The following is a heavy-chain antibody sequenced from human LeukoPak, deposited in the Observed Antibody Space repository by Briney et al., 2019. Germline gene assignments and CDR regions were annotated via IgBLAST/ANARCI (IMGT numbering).Heavy chain of an antibody. V-gene: IGHV3-30*04. D-gene: IGHD3-10*01. CDR1: GEIFSGHA. Sequence: PGESLRLSCEPSGEIFSGHAMHWVRQAPGKGLEWVALISYDVGRMYFAESVKGRFTISRDNSKSTLYLQMNSMRTEDTAVYYCARELGHYGLDSWGQGTLVTVSS. CDR3: ARELGHYGLDS. CDR2: ISYDVGRM. J-gene: IGHJ4*02.